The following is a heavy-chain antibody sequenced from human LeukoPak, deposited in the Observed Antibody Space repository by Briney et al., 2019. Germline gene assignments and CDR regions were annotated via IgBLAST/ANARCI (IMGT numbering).Heavy chain of an antibody. CDR3: AKHYSPHLINWFDP. CDR2: ISGSGGST. V-gene: IGHV3-23*01. CDR1: GFTFTTYP. Sequence: GGPLGLSCAASGFTFTTYPMTWVRQAPGKGLEWVPAISGSGGSTYYADSVKGRFTISRDNSKNTLYLQMNSLRAEDTAVYYCAKHYSPHLINWFDPWGQGTLVTVSS. J-gene: IGHJ5*02. D-gene: IGHD2-15*01.